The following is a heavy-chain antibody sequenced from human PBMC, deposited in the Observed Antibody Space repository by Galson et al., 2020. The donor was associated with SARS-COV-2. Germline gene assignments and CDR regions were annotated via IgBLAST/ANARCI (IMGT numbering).Heavy chain of an antibody. V-gene: IGHV4-59*01. CDR3: ARDSGWLAHDALDF. Sequence: ETSETLSLTCTVSGDSMSSSYWTWIRQPPGKRLEWIGYFSYTGTSYYNPSLESRVTISGDMSKSQFSLRLSSVTAADTAVYYCARDSGWLAHDALDFWGQGIRVTGSS. CDR2: FSYTGTS. CDR1: GDSMSSSY. D-gene: IGHD3-9*01. J-gene: IGHJ3*01.